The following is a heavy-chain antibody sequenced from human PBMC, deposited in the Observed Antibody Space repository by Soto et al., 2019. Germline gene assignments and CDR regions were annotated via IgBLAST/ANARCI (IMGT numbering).Heavy chain of an antibody. J-gene: IGHJ5*02. CDR1: GGSFSGYY. CDR2: INHSGST. Sequence: KTSETLSLTCAVYGGSFSGYYWSWIRQPPGKGLEWIGEINHSGSTNYNPSLKSRVTISVDTSKNQFSLKLSSVTAADTAVYYCARDKGYSSGWWFDPWGQGTLVTVSS. CDR3: ARDKGYSSGWWFDP. V-gene: IGHV4-34*01. D-gene: IGHD6-19*01.